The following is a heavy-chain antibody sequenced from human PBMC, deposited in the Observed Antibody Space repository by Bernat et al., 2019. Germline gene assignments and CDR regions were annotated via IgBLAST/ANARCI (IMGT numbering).Heavy chain of an antibody. CDR2: ISSSSSYI. CDR3: AREDTAMVTLDYYYGMDV. J-gene: IGHJ6*02. D-gene: IGHD5-18*01. V-gene: IGHV3-21*01. Sequence: EVQLLESGGGLVQPGGSLRLSCVASGFTFSSYAMNWVRQAPGKGLQWVSGISSSSSYIYYADSVKGRFTISRDNAKNSLYLQMNSLRAEDTAVYYCAREDTAMVTLDYYYGMDVWGQGTTVTVSS. CDR1: GFTFSSYA.